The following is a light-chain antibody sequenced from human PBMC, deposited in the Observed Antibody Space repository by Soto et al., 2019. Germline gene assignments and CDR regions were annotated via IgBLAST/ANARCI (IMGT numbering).Light chain of an antibody. CDR1: QGISNY. Sequence: DIQMTQSPSSLSASVGDRVTITCRARQGISNYLAWYQQKPGKVPKLLIYAASTLQSGVPSRFSGSGSGTDFTLTISSLQPEDVATYYCQKYNSAGWTFGQGTKVEIK. J-gene: IGKJ1*01. V-gene: IGKV1-27*01. CDR2: AAS. CDR3: QKYNSAGWT.